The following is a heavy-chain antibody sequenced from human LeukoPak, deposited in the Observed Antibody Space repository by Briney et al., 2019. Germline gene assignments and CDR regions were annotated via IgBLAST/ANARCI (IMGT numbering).Heavy chain of an antibody. J-gene: IGHJ1*01. CDR2: ISSNGGST. V-gene: IGHV3-64D*09. Sequence: GGSLRLSCSASGFTFSSYTMHWVRQAPGKGLEYVSSISSNGGSTYYADSVKGRFTISRDNSKNTLYLQMSSLRAEDTAVYYCVKADYYDTSNYYYRYFQYWGQGTLVTVSS. CDR1: GFTFSSYT. CDR3: VKADYYDTSNYYYRYFQY. D-gene: IGHD3-22*01.